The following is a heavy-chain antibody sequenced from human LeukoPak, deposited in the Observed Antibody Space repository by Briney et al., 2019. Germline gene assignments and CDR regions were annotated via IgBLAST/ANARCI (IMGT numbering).Heavy chain of an antibody. Sequence: QTGGSLRLSCAASGFTFSSYGMHWVRQAPGKGLEWVAFIRYGGSNKYYADSVKGRFTISRDNSKNTLYLQMNSLRAEDTAVYYCAAPTGGIVGWLVLDFDYWGQGTLVTVSS. J-gene: IGHJ4*02. CDR1: GFTFSSYG. CDR2: IRYGGSNK. V-gene: IGHV3-30*02. CDR3: AAPTGGIVGWLVLDFDY. D-gene: IGHD6-19*01.